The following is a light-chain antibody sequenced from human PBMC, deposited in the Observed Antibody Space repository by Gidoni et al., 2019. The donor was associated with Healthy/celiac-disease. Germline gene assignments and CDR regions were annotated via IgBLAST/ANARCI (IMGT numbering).Light chain of an antibody. J-gene: IGKJ2*01. CDR1: QSVSSN. V-gene: IGKV3-15*01. CDR3: QQYNNGPPYT. Sequence: EIVMTHSPATLSVSPGERATLSGRASQSVSSNLAWYQQKPGQAPRLLIYGASTRATGIPARFRGSGSGTEFTLTISSLQSEDFAVYYCQQYNNGPPYTFGQGTKLEIK. CDR2: GAS.